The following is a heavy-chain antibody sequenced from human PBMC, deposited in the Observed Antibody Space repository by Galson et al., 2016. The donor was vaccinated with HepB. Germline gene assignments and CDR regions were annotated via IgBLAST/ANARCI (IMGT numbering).Heavy chain of an antibody. CDR3: ARRFRYTYGPPYGMDV. V-gene: IGHV4-39*01. CDR1: GCSISSSSYY. Sequence: SETLSLTCTVSGCSISSSSYYWGWIRQPPGKGLEWIGSIYYSGSTYYNPSLQSRVTISVDTSKNQFSLKLGSVTAADTAVYYCARRFRYTYGPPYGMDVWGQGTTVTVSS. J-gene: IGHJ6*02. D-gene: IGHD5-18*01. CDR2: IYYSGST.